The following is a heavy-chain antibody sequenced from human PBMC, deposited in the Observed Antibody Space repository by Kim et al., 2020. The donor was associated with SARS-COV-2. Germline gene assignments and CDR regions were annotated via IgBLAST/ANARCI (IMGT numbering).Heavy chain of an antibody. D-gene: IGHD5-12*01. CDR1: GFTFSSYA. J-gene: IGHJ6*02. CDR2: ISYDGSNK. V-gene: IGHV3-30*04. CDR3: ARGQGVDVDIVATDYYYGMDV. Sequence: GGSLRLSCAASGFTFSSYAMHWVRQAPGKGLEWVAVISYDGSNKYYADSVKGRFTISRDNSKNTLYLQMNSLRAEDTAVYYCARGQGVDVDIVATDYYYGMDVWGQGTTVTVSS.